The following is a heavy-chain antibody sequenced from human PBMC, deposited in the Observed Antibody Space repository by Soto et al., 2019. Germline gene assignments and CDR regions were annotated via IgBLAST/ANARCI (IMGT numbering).Heavy chain of an antibody. V-gene: IGHV5-51*01. D-gene: IGHD4-17*01. Sequence: GESLKIFCQVSGYTLTIYWIGWVRQMPGKGPEWMGIIYPSDSDTRYSPSFQGQVTISADQSINTAYLQWDSLKASDTAIYYCARPANTVADHFDLWGQGTPVTVSS. CDR1: GYTLTIYW. CDR2: IYPSDSDT. J-gene: IGHJ4*02. CDR3: ARPANTVADHFDL.